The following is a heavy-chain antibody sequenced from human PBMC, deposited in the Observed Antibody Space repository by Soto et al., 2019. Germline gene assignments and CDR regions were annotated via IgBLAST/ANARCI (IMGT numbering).Heavy chain of an antibody. CDR1: GYTFTGYY. CDR2: INPNSGGT. V-gene: IGHV1-2*04. D-gene: IGHD2-15*01. J-gene: IGHJ6*03. Sequence: ASVKGSCKAAGYTFTGYYRHWVRQAPGQGLEWMGWINPNSGGTNYAQKFQGWGTMTRDTSISTAYMELSRLRSDDTAVYYCARDSNCSGGSCPTYYSYYMDVWGKGITVTVSS. CDR3: ARDSNCSGGSCPTYYSYYMDV.